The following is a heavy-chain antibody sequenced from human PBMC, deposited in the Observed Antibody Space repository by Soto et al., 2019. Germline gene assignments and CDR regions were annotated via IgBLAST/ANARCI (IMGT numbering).Heavy chain of an antibody. J-gene: IGHJ5*02. Sequence: GASVKVSCKAPGDTFTRYDINWVHQASGQGLEWMGWMNPYTGNADYAQKFQGRVTMTRNTSISTAYMELSGLTSEDTAVYYCARWAYYYDSSGYSWGQGTPVTVSS. CDR1: GDTFTRYD. CDR2: MNPYTGNA. CDR3: ARWAYYYDSSGYS. D-gene: IGHD3-22*01. V-gene: IGHV1-8*01.